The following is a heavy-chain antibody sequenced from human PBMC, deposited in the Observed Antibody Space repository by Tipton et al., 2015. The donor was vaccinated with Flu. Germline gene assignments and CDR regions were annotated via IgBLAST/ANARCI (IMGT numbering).Heavy chain of an antibody. Sequence: LRLSCTVSGAYIGNGNYYWSWIRQSAGKGLEWIGRIDTSRRSYYNPSLKSRVTISVDVFNNQFSLRLNSVTAADTAVYYCARDRYFYGSGSLDLWGQGALVTVSS. CDR1: GAYIGNGNYY. J-gene: IGHJ5*02. D-gene: IGHD3-10*01. CDR2: IDTSRRS. CDR3: ARDRYFYGSGSLDL. V-gene: IGHV4-61*02.